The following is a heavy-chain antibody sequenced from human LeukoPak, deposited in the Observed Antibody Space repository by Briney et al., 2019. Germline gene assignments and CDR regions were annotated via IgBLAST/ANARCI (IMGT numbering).Heavy chain of an antibody. CDR2: IYTSGST. D-gene: IGHD3-22*01. V-gene: IGHV4-61*02. J-gene: IGHJ6*03. Sequence: SQTLSLTCTVSGGSISSGSYYWSWIRQPAGKGLEWIGRIYTSGSTNYNPSLKSRGTISVDTSKNQFSLKLSSVTAADTAVYYCARDREYYDSSGYYYGRTYYYYYYMDVWGKGTTVTVSS. CDR3: ARDREYYDSSGYYYGRTYYYYYYMDV. CDR1: GGSISSGSYY.